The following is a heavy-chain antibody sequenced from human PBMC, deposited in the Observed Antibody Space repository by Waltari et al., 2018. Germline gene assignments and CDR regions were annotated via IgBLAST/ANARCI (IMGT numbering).Heavy chain of an antibody. V-gene: IGHV3-21*01. CDR3: ARGSHNWNVGFDP. CDR1: GFTFSSYS. Sequence: EVQLVESGGGLVKPGGSLRLSCAASGFTFSSYSMNWVRQAPGKGLERVSSISSSSSYIYYADSVKGRFTISRDNAKNSLYLQMNSLRAEDTAVYYCARGSHNWNVGFDPWGRGTLVTVSS. J-gene: IGHJ5*02. D-gene: IGHD1-20*01. CDR2: ISSSSSYI.